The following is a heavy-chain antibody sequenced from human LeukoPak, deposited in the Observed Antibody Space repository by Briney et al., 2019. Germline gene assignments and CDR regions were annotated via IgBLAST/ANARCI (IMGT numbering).Heavy chain of an antibody. CDR2: IKQDGSEK. CDR3: AKAPGSSSWHYFDY. V-gene: IGHV3-7*01. J-gene: IGHJ4*02. CDR1: GFTFSSYW. Sequence: GGSLRLSCAASGFTFSSYWMSWVRQAPGKGLEWVANIKQDGSEKYYVDSVKGRFTISRDNAKNSLYLQMNSLRAEDTAMYYCAKAPGSSSWHYFDYWGQGTLVTVSS. D-gene: IGHD6-13*01.